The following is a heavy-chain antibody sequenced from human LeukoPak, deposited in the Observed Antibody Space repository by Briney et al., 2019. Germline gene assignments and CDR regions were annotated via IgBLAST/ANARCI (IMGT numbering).Heavy chain of an antibody. D-gene: IGHD3-16*02. CDR1: GFSLSNYW. Sequence: PGGSLRLSCAVSGFSLSNYWMNWVRQAPGKGLEWVANIKQDGSEKNYVDSVKGRFTISRDNAKNSLYLQMNSLRAEDTAVYYCASPLDYDYVWGSYLFGAFDIWGQGTMVTVSS. J-gene: IGHJ3*02. V-gene: IGHV3-7*01. CDR2: IKQDGSEK. CDR3: ASPLDYDYVWGSYLFGAFDI.